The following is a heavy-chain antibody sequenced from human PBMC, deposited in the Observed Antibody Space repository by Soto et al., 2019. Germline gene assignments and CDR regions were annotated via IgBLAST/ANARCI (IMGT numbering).Heavy chain of an antibody. Sequence: GGSLRLSCAASGFTFSNAWMSWVRQAPGKGLEWVGRIKSKTDGGTTDYAAPVKGRFTISRDDSKNTLYLQMNSLKTEDTAVYYCTTDNQDYYGSGSYPLRDYWGQGTLVTVSS. J-gene: IGHJ4*02. CDR3: TTDNQDYYGSGSYPLRDY. D-gene: IGHD3-10*01. CDR1: GFTFSNAW. CDR2: IKSKTDGGTT. V-gene: IGHV3-15*01.